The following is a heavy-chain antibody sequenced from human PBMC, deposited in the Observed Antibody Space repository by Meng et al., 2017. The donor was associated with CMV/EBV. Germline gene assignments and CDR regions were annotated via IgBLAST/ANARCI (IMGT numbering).Heavy chain of an antibody. J-gene: IGHJ5*02. CDR3: ARGPAALGENWFDP. CDR1: GYTFTGYE. Sequence: AGYTFTGYEMHWVRQDPGQGLEWMGWINPNSGGTNDAQKVQGRGTMTRDTSISTAYMELSRLRSDDTAVYYCARGPAALGENWFDPWGQGTLVTVSS. D-gene: IGHD2-2*01. V-gene: IGHV1-2*02. CDR2: INPNSGGT.